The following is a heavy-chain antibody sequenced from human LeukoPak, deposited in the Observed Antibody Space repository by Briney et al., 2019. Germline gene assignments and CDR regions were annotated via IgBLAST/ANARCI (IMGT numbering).Heavy chain of an antibody. CDR3: AKVSSGEHTFWSDFSQDKWFDP. V-gene: IGHV3-23*01. D-gene: IGHD3-3*01. CDR1: GFTFKSYA. CDR2: IGGGGDKV. Sequence: GGSLRLSCAASGFTFKSYAMTWVRQAPGKGLEWVSAIGGGGDKVFYADSVKGRFTISRDNSKQTLFLQMNSLGAADTAVYYCAKVSSGEHTFWSDFSQDKWFDPWGLETLVTVAS. J-gene: IGHJ5*02.